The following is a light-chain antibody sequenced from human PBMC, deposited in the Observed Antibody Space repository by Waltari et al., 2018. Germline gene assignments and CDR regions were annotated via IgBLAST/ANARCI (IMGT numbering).Light chain of an antibody. J-gene: IGLJ3*02. CDR2: SNS. CDR3: QVWDDSRDHWV. CDR1: NIGTKD. V-gene: IGLV3-21*02. Sequence: SFVLTHPPSVSVAPGQTARISCVACNIGTKDVHWYQPKPGQAPALVVYSNSARPSGIPERLSGSNSGNTATLTINRVEAGDEADYYCQVWDDSRDHWVFGGGTKLTVL.